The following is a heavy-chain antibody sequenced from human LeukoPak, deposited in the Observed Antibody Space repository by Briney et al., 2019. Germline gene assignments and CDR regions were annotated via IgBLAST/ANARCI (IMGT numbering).Heavy chain of an antibody. D-gene: IGHD3-10*01. V-gene: IGHV1-69*05. Sequence: ASVKVSCKASGGTFSSYAISWVRQDPGQGLEWMGRIIPIFGTANYAQKFQGRVTITTDESTSTAYMELSSLRSEDTAVYYCARGRITMVRGVGTSFDYWGRGTLVTVSS. J-gene: IGHJ4*02. CDR1: GGTFSSYA. CDR3: ARGRITMVRGVGTSFDY. CDR2: IIPIFGTA.